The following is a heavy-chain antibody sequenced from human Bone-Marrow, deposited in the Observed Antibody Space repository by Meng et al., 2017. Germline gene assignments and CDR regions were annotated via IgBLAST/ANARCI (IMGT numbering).Heavy chain of an antibody. J-gene: IGHJ5*02. CDR1: GYIFTNYD. CDR2: LNPRTGNT. Sequence: QVQVVQSGVDVKKPGAVVSVTLKASGYIFTNYDLNWVRQAAGQGPEWMGWLNPRTGNTGYAQKFQGRVTLTRDTSRSTAYMELSSLTSDDTAIYYCARDYGGNSGRFDPWGQGTLVTVSS. V-gene: IGHV1-8*01. D-gene: IGHD4-23*01. CDR3: ARDYGGNSGRFDP.